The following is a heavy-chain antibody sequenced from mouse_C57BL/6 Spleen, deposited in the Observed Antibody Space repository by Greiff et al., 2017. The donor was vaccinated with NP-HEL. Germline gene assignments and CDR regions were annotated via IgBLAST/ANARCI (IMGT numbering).Heavy chain of an antibody. CDR2: IRSKSSNYAT. V-gene: IGHV10-3*01. CDR1: GFTFNTYA. CDR3: VKGGDGYYFWYFDV. D-gene: IGHD2-3*01. J-gene: IGHJ1*03. Sequence: EVMLVESGGGLVQPKGSLKLSCAASGFTFNTYAMHWVRQAPGKGLEWVARIRSKSSNYATYYADSVKDRFTISRDDSQSMLYLQMNNLKTEDTAMYYCVKGGDGYYFWYFDVWGTGTTVTVSS.